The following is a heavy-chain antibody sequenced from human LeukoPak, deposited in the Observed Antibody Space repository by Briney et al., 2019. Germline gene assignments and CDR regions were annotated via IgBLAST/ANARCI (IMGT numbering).Heavy chain of an antibody. D-gene: IGHD1-26*01. J-gene: IGHJ4*02. CDR1: GFTFTTYT. CDR3: ARALWELRSSAYFDH. Sequence: GGSLRLSCAASGFTFTTYTVNWVRQAPGKGLEWVSSISSSSSYIYYADSVKGRFTISRDNAKNSLFLQMNSLRAEDTAIYFCARALWELRSSAYFDHWGQGTLVTVSS. CDR2: ISSSSSYI. V-gene: IGHV3-21*01.